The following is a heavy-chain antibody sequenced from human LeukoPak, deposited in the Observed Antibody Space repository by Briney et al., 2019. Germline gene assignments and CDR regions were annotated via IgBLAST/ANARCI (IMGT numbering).Heavy chain of an antibody. Sequence: TXYWIGWVRQMPGKGLEWMGIIYPGDSDTRYSPSFQGQVTISADKSISTAYLQWSSLKASDTAMYYCARRGAAAQGTYFDPWGQGTLVTVSS. J-gene: IGHJ5*02. V-gene: IGHV5-51*01. D-gene: IGHD6-13*01. CDR1: TXYW. CDR2: IYPGDSDT. CDR3: ARRGAAAQGTYFDP.